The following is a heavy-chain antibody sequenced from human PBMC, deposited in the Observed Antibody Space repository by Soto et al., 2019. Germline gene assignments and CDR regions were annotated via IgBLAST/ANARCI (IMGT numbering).Heavy chain of an antibody. CDR3: AKGSGGSCYSSTDY. V-gene: IGHV3-23*01. D-gene: IGHD2-15*01. CDR2: ISGSGDNT. J-gene: IGHJ4*02. Sequence: PGGSLRLSCAASGFTFSHYAMSWVRQAPGKGLEWVSAISGSGDNTFYADSVKGRFTLSRDNSKNTLYLQMNSLKADDTAAYYCAKGSGGSCYSSTDYWGQGTLVTVSS. CDR1: GFTFSHYA.